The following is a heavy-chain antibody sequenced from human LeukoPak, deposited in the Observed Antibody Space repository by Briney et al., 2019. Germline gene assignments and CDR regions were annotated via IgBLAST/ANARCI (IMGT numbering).Heavy chain of an antibody. D-gene: IGHD4-17*01. Sequence: ASVRVSCKASGYTFTTYGISWVRQAPGHGLEWMGWISTFNGHTNYAQSRQDRVTMTTDTATSTVYMELSSLTLDDTAVYYCARVDTVNYYYYMDVWGKGTPVTVSS. CDR2: ISTFNGHT. CDR3: ARVDTVNYYYYMDV. CDR1: GYTFTTYG. V-gene: IGHV1-18*01. J-gene: IGHJ6*03.